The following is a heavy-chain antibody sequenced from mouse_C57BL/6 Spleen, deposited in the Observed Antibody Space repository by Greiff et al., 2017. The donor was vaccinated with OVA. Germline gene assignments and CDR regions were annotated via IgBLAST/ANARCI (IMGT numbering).Heavy chain of an antibody. Sequence: QVQLQQPGAELVMPGASVKLSCKASGYTFTSYWMHWVKQRPGQGLEWIGEIDPSDSYTNYNQKFKGKSTLTVDKSSSTAYMQLSSLTSEDSAVYYCARWADGSSSLYATDYWGQGTSVTVSS. V-gene: IGHV1-69*01. D-gene: IGHD1-1*01. J-gene: IGHJ4*01. CDR2: IDPSDSYT. CDR3: ARWADGSSSLYATDY. CDR1: GYTFTSYW.